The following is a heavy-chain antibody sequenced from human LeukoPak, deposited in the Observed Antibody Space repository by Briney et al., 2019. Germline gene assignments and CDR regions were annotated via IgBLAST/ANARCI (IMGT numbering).Heavy chain of an antibody. CDR1: GGSLSPYY. CDR3: ASTLRRGYDSSGYYPTFP. J-gene: IGHJ5*02. Sequence: PSETLSLTCTVSGGSLSPYYWSWIRQSPGKGLEWIGYIYYSGSTNYNPSLKSRVTISVDTSKNQFSLKLSSVTAADTAVYYCASTLRRGYDSSGYYPTFPWGQGTLVTVSS. CDR2: IYYSGST. V-gene: IGHV4-59*08. D-gene: IGHD3-22*01.